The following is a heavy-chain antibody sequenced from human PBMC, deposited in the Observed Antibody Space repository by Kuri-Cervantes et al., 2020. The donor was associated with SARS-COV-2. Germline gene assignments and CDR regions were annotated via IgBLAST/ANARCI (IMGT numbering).Heavy chain of an antibody. Sequence: GESLKISCAASGFTFSSYEMNWVRQAPGKGLEWVARISSDGSDKNYADSVKGRFTISRDNAKNTLYLQMNSLRAEDTAVYYCARGYYDWGQGTLVTVSS. CDR1: GFTFSSYE. CDR2: ISSDGSDK. J-gene: IGHJ4*02. V-gene: IGHV3-30*04. CDR3: ARGYYD. D-gene: IGHD3-22*01.